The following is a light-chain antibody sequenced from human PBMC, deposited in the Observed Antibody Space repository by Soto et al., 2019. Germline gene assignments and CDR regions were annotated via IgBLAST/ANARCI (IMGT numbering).Light chain of an antibody. Sequence: DIVMTQSPASLAVSLGERATINCKSSQSLLNSANDKIHLAWYQQKPGQPPKLLIWRASTRDSGVPDRFSGSGSGTDFTLPINSLQAEDVATYYCQQYFSAHLTFGGGNKVEI. V-gene: IGKV4-1*01. J-gene: IGKJ4*01. CDR2: RAS. CDR1: QSLLNSANDKIH. CDR3: QQYFSAHLT.